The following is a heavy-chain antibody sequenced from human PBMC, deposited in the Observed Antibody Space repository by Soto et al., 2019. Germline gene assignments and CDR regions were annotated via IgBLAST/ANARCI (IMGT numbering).Heavy chain of an antibody. Sequence: PGGSLRLSCVASGFTFDDYAMHWVRQGPGKGLEWVSSISWNSGNLGYADTVKGRFTISRDNAKNSLYLQMNCLRGEDTALYYCARVYYGSGSPQPPDYWGQGTLVTVSS. CDR3: ARVYYGSGSPQPPDY. V-gene: IGHV3-9*01. CDR2: ISWNSGNL. D-gene: IGHD3-10*01. J-gene: IGHJ4*02. CDR1: GFTFDDYA.